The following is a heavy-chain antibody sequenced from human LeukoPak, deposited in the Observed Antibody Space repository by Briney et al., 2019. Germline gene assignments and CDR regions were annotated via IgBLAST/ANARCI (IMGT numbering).Heavy chain of an antibody. CDR2: ISSSSSTI. CDR3: ARGSEQWLDENWFDP. V-gene: IGHV3-48*01. D-gene: IGHD6-19*01. J-gene: IGHJ5*02. Sequence: GGSLRLSCAASGFTFSSYSMNWVRQAPGKGLEWVSYISSSSSTIYYADSVKGRFTISRDNAKNSLYLQMNSLRAEDTAVYYCARGSEQWLDENWFDPWGQGTLVTVSS. CDR1: GFTFSSYS.